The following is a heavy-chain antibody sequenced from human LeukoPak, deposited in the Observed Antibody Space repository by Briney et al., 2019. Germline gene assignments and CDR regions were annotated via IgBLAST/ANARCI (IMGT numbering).Heavy chain of an antibody. Sequence: GGPLRLSCAVSGITLSNYGMSWVRQAPGKGLEWVAGSYADSVKDRFTISRDNPKNTLYLQMNSLRAEDTAVYFCAKRGVVIRVILVGFHKEAYYFDSWGQGALVTVSS. D-gene: IGHD3-22*01. CDR3: AKRGVVIRVILVGFHKEAYYFDS. J-gene: IGHJ4*02. V-gene: IGHV3-23*01. CDR1: GITLSNYG.